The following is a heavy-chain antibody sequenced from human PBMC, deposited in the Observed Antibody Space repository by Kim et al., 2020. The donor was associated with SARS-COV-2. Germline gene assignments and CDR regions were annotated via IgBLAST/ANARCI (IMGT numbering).Heavy chain of an antibody. CDR3: ARGKGPNYYDSSGYYNYYFDY. CDR1: GYTFTSYD. D-gene: IGHD3-22*01. J-gene: IGHJ4*02. CDR2: MNPNSGNT. Sequence: ASVKVSCKASGYTFTSYDINWVRQATGQGLEWMGLMNPNSGNTGYAQKFQGRVTMTTNTSISTAYMELSSLRSEDTAVYYCARGKGPNYYDSSGYYNYYFDYWGQGTLVTVSS. V-gene: IGHV1-8*02.